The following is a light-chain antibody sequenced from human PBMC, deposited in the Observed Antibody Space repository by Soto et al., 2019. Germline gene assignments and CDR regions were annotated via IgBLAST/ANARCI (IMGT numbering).Light chain of an antibody. Sequence: EGGFPQSPGAVSLSPGERARLSGRASQSVSSYLAWYQQKPGQAPRLLIYGASSRATGIPDRFSGSGSGTDFTLTISRLEPEDFAGYYCQQYGSPPWPFGEGTKVDIK. J-gene: IGKJ1*01. CDR3: QQYGSPPWP. V-gene: IGKV3-20*01. CDR2: GAS. CDR1: QSVSSY.